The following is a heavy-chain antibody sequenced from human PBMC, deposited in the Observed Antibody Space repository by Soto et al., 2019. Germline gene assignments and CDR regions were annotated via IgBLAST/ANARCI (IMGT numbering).Heavy chain of an antibody. J-gene: IGHJ6*02. V-gene: IGHV1-8*01. CDR3: ARGNPFNYAGFDV. D-gene: IGHD3-16*01. CDR1: GYTFRDFD. Sequence: QAHLEQSGAELQRPGASVKVSCKAAGYTFRDFDINWLLQASVQGPEWMVWMNAKSGATFFPQRFRGKFNMPWDTSLSTAYMEVGSLTAHDTAIYYCARGNPFNYAGFDVWGQGTTVAVSS. CDR2: MNAKSGAT.